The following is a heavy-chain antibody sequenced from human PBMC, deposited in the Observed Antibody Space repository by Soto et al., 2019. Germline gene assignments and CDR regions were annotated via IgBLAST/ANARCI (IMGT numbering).Heavy chain of an antibody. CDR1: GFSFPNSA. V-gene: IGHV1-58*01. J-gene: IGHJ3*01. Sequence: SVKVSCKASGFSFPNSAVQWVRQARGQRLEWIGWIGVAGGNTNYAQQVQGRATITRDMSTNTAYKELTSLTSEDPAVHYCAVKVYLNGRCSAFDFWGHGTWVTSSS. CDR3: AVKVYLNGRCSAFDF. CDR2: IGVAGGNT. D-gene: IGHD2-8*01.